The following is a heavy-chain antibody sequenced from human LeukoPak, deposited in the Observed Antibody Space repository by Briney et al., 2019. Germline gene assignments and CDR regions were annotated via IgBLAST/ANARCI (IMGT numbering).Heavy chain of an antibody. CDR3: TRFTRSASYEVY. D-gene: IGHD3-10*01. Sequence: GGSLRLSCAASGFTFSSYEMNWVRQAPGKGLEWVSYISSSGSTIYYADSVKGRFTISRDNAKNSVYLEMNSLRVDDTAIYYCTRFTRSASYEVYWGQGALVTVPS. CDR2: ISSSGSTI. CDR1: GFTFSSYE. V-gene: IGHV3-48*03. J-gene: IGHJ4*02.